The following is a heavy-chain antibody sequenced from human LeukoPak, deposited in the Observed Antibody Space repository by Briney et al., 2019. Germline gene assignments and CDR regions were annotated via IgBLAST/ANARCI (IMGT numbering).Heavy chain of an antibody. CDR3: ARGGSCSSTSCYRHYYYGMDV. Sequence: SETLSLTCAVYGGSFSGYYWSWIRQPPGEGLEWIGEINHSGSTNYNPSLKSRVTISVDTSKNQFSLKLSSVTAADTAVYYCARGGSCSSTSCYRHYYYGMDVWGQGTTVTVSS. J-gene: IGHJ6*02. CDR2: INHSGST. CDR1: GGSFSGYY. D-gene: IGHD2-2*01. V-gene: IGHV4-34*01.